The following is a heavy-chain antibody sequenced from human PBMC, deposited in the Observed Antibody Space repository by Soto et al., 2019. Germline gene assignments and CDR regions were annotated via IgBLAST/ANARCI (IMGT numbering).Heavy chain of an antibody. V-gene: IGHV3-30-3*01. J-gene: IGHJ6*02. CDR2: ISYDGSNK. Sequence: GGSLRLSCAASGFTFSSYAMHWVRQAPGKGLEWVAVISYDGSNKYYADSVKGRFTISRDNSKNTLYLQMNSLRAEDTAVYYCARGHINWNVYYYYGMDVWGQGTTVTVSS. CDR1: GFTFSSYA. CDR3: ARGHINWNVYYYYGMDV. D-gene: IGHD1-1*01.